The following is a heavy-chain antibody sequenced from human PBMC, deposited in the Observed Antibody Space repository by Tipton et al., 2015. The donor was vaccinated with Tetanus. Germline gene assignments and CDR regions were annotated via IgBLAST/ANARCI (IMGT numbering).Heavy chain of an antibody. CDR2: YFYRGNT. CDR1: GGSVTRGSYY. Sequence: TLSLTCTVPGGSVTRGSYYWNWIRQPPGKGLEWIGYYFYRGNTNYLPSLKSRVAISVDTTKNQVSLQLNSVTAADTAVYYCARGGYYPTYFDIWGRGAPVTVSS. D-gene: IGHD1-26*01. V-gene: IGHV4-61*01. J-gene: IGHJ2*01. CDR3: ARGGYYPTYFDI.